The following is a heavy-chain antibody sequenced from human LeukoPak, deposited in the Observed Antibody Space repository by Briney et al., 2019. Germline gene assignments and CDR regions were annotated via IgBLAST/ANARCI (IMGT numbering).Heavy chain of an antibody. D-gene: IGHD1-26*01. CDR3: AKDFRSSGRYYFDY. Sequence: PGRSLRLSCAASAFTFDDYAMHWVRQAPGKGLEWVSGISRNSGAIGYADSVKGRFTISRDNSKNTLYLQMNSLRAEDAAVYYCAKDFRSSGRYYFDYWGQGTLVTVSS. CDR2: ISRNSGAI. V-gene: IGHV3-9*01. CDR1: AFTFDDYA. J-gene: IGHJ4*02.